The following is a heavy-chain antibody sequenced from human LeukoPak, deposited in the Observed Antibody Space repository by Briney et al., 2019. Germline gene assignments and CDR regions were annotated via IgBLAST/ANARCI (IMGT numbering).Heavy chain of an antibody. V-gene: IGHV3-49*04. D-gene: IGHD3-9*01. CDR2: IRSKAHGGTT. J-gene: IGHJ5*02. CDR3: TRDLDILTGDWFDP. Sequence: GRSLRLSCTASGFTFGDYAMSWVRQAPGKGLEWVGFIRSKAHGGTTEYAASVKGRFTISRDDSKSIAYLQMNSLKTEDTAVYYCTRDLDILTGDWFDPWGQGTLVTVSS. CDR1: GFTFGDYA.